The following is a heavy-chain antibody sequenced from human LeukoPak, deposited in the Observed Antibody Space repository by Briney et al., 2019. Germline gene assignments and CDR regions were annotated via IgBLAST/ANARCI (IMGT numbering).Heavy chain of an antibody. J-gene: IGHJ4*02. Sequence: GGSLRLSCAASGFTFSSYSMNWVRQAPGKGLKWVSSISSSSSYIYYADSVKGRFTISRDNAKNSLYLQMNSLRAEDTAVYYCARELTYYYDSSGYYNTSGFDYWGQGTLVTVSS. CDR3: ARELTYYYDSSGYYNTSGFDY. CDR1: GFTFSSYS. V-gene: IGHV3-21*01. D-gene: IGHD3-22*01. CDR2: ISSSSSYI.